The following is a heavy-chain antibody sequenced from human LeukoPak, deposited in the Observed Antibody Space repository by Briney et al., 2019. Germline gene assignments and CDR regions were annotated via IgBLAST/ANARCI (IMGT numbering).Heavy chain of an antibody. J-gene: IGHJ4*02. Sequence: PSETLSLTCSVVGASVYSGDYYWAWIRQPPGKGLEYIGSIFYTGSTYDNPSLTGRISMSVDTSKNQFSLNLASVTATDTAVYYCARRGVYGSENYFEYWGRGVLVIVSS. D-gene: IGHD3-10*01. CDR1: GASVYSGDYY. V-gene: IGHV4-39*01. CDR3: ARRGVYGSENYFEY. CDR2: IFYTGST.